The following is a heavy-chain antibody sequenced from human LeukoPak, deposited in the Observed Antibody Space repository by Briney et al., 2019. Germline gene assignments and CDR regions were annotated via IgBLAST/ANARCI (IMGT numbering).Heavy chain of an antibody. Sequence: ASVKVSCKASGYTFTSYAMNWVRRAPGQGLEWMGWINTNTGNPTYAQGFTGRFVFSLDTSASTAYLQISSLKAEDTAVYYCARDYSSGPHFGDYWGQGTLVTVSS. J-gene: IGHJ4*02. CDR1: GYTFTSYA. CDR3: ARDYSSGPHFGDY. V-gene: IGHV7-4-1*02. CDR2: INTNTGNP. D-gene: IGHD6-19*01.